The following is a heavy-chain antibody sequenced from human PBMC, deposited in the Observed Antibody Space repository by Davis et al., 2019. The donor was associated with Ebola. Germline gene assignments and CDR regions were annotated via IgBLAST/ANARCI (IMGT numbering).Heavy chain of an antibody. CDR3: AREGRGSSVGMDV. V-gene: IGHV4-59*01. Sequence: SETLSLTCTVSGGSISSYYWSWIRQPPGKGLEWIGYIYYSGSTNYNPSLKSRATISVDTSKNQFSLKLTSVTAADTAVYYCAREGRGSSVGMDVWGQGTTVTVSS. CDR2: IYYSGST. CDR1: GGSISSYY. J-gene: IGHJ6*02. D-gene: IGHD3-16*01.